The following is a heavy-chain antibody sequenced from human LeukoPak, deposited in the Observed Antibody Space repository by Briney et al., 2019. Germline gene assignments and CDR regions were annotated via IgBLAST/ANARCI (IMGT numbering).Heavy chain of an antibody. V-gene: IGHV3-30*18. D-gene: IGHD4-17*01. CDR3: AQDDGDGAYVGGGYFDS. CDR1: GFTFSTYG. Sequence: GGSLRLSCAASGFTFSTYGMNWGRHAPGKGLEWVALISFDGSNKYYTDSVKGRFTISRDNSKKTLYLQMNSLRPEAPAFYYSAQDDGDGAYVGGGYFDSWGQGTLGTVSS. J-gene: IGHJ4*02. CDR2: ISFDGSNK.